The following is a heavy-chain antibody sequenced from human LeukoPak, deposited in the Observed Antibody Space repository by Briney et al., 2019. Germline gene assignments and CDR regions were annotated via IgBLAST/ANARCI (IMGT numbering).Heavy chain of an antibody. J-gene: IGHJ4*02. Sequence: ASVKVSCKASGYTFTSYYMHWVRQAPGQGLEWMGIINPSGGSTSYAQKFQGRVTMTRDTSTSTVYMELSSLRSEDTAVYYCASASGDYYYGPGNPDYWGQGTLVTVSS. D-gene: IGHD3-10*01. CDR2: INPSGGST. V-gene: IGHV1-46*01. CDR1: GYTFTSYY. CDR3: ASASGDYYYGPGNPDY.